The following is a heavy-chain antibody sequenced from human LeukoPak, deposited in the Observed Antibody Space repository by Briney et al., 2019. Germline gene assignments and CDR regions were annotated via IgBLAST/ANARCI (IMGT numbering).Heavy chain of an antibody. CDR2: IYYSGST. CDR3: ARTSEYYDILTGYYPSYYFDY. V-gene: IGHV4-39*01. Sequence: SETLSLTCTVSGGSISSSSYYWGWIRQPPGKGLEWIGSIYYSGSTYYNPSLKSRVTISVDTSKNQFSLKLSSVTAADTAVYYCARTSEYYDILTGYYPSYYFDYWGQGTLVTVSS. J-gene: IGHJ4*02. CDR1: GGSISSSSYY. D-gene: IGHD3-9*01.